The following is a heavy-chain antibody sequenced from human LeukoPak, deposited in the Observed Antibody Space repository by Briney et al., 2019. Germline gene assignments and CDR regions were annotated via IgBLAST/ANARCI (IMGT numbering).Heavy chain of an antibody. V-gene: IGHV3-30*18. J-gene: IGHJ4*02. CDR3: AKVTEEILFQFDY. CDR2: ISYDGSNK. D-gene: IGHD2-15*01. CDR1: GFTFSSYG. Sequence: GALRLSCAASGFTFSSYGMHWVRQAPGKGLEWVAVISYDGSNKYYADSVKGRFTISRDNSKNTLYLQMNSLRAEDTAVYYCAKVTEEILFQFDYWGQGTLVTVSS.